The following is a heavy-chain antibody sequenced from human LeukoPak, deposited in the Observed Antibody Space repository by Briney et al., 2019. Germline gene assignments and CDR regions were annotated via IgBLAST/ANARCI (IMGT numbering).Heavy chain of an antibody. CDR3: AKAACSSTSCPEYFQH. V-gene: IGHV3-33*06. CDR1: GFTFRSYG. CDR2: IWSDGSNE. D-gene: IGHD2-2*01. J-gene: IGHJ1*01. Sequence: PGRSLRLSCAASGFTFRSYGMHWVRQAPGKGLEWVAVIWSDGSNEYFADSVKGRFTISRDNSKNTLYLQMNSLRAEDTAVYYCAKAACSSTSCPEYFQHWGQGTLVTVSS.